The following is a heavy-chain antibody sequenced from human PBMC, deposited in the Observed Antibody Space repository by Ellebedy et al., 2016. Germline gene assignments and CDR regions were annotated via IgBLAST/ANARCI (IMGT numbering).Heavy chain of an antibody. V-gene: IGHV3-23*01. Sequence: GGSLRLXXTASGLNFNTFFMSWVRRAPGKGLEWISTISAGSDNTRLADSVKGRFTVSRDNSKNTVYLRMSNLRVEDTALYYCRQGHYADSWGQGTLVTVS. CDR2: ISAGSDNT. CDR3: RQGHYADS. J-gene: IGHJ4*02. CDR1: GLNFNTFF.